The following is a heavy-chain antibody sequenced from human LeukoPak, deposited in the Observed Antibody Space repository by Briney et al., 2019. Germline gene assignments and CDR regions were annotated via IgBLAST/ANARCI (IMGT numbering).Heavy chain of an antibody. CDR1: GGSISSSSYY. CDR2: IYYSGST. V-gene: IGHV4-39*01. Sequence: KPSETLSLTCTVSGGSISSSSYYWGWIRQPPGKGLEWIGSIYYSGSTYYNPSLKSRVTISVDTSKNQFSLKLSSVTAADTAVYYCARLNDYGDQGIDYWGQGTLVTVSS. D-gene: IGHD4-17*01. CDR3: ARLNDYGDQGIDY. J-gene: IGHJ4*02.